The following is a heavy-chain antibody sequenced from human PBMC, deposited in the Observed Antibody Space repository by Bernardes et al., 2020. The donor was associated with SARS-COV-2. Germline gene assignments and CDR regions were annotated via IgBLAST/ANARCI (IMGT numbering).Heavy chain of an antibody. CDR2: IFKGGMT. V-gene: IGHV3-53*01. CDR3: ARGSADTAEVVDY. Sequence: GGSLRLSCAASGFSFSSYSMSWVRQSPGKGLEWVSVIFKGGMTFHADSVKGRATISRDIPKNTVYLQLNSLRLEDTAVYYCARGSADTAEVVDYWGQGSLVTVSS. CDR1: GFSFSSYS. D-gene: IGHD5-18*01. J-gene: IGHJ4*02.